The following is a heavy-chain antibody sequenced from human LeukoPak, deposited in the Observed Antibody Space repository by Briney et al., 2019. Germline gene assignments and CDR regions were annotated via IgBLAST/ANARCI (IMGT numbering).Heavy chain of an antibody. J-gene: IGHJ5*02. CDR2: INPNSGGT. D-gene: IGHD6-13*01. Sequence: ASVKVSCKASGYTFTGYYMHWVRQAPGQGLEWMGWINPNSGGTNYAQKFQGRVTMTRDTSISTAYMELSRLRSDDTAVYYCARVPVRIAAAVRPGPSGGWFDPWGQGTLVTVSS. CDR3: ARVPVRIAAAVRPGPSGGWFDP. V-gene: IGHV1-2*02. CDR1: GYTFTGYY.